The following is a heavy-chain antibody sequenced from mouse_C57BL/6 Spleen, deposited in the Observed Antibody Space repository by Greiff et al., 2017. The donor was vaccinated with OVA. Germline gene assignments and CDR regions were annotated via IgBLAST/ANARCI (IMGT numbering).Heavy chain of an antibody. CDR3: ARWITTVVAPGYFDV. D-gene: IGHD1-1*01. CDR1: GYAFSSYW. V-gene: IGHV1-80*01. CDR2: IYPGDGDT. J-gene: IGHJ1*03. Sequence: QVQLQQSGAELVKPGASVKISCKASGYAFSSYWMNWVKQRPGKGLEWIGQIYPGDGDTNYNGKFKGKATLTADKSSSTAYMQLSSLTSEDSAVYFCARWITTVVAPGYFDVWGTGTTVTVSS.